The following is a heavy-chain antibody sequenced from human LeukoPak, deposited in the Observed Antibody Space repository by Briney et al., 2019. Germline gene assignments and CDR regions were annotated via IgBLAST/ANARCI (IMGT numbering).Heavy chain of an antibody. CDR2: IGSSSSYI. J-gene: IGHJ4*02. Sequence: GGSLRLSCAASGFTFSSYSMNWVRQAPGKGLEWVSSIGSSSSYIYYADSVKGRFTISRDNAKNSLYLQMNSLRAEDTAVYYCARCSGGSCYSPDYWGQGTLLTVSS. D-gene: IGHD2-15*01. V-gene: IGHV3-21*01. CDR1: GFTFSSYS. CDR3: ARCSGGSCYSPDY.